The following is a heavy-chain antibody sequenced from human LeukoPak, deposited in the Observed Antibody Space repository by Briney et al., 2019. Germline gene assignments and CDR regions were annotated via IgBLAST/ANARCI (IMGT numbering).Heavy chain of an antibody. D-gene: IGHD3-22*01. J-gene: IGHJ4*02. CDR3: AKVHYSDTSSMGGFDH. V-gene: IGHV3-23*01. CDR1: GFTFSSYA. Sequence: GGSLRLSCAASGFTFSSYAMSWVRQAPGRGLEWVSSISGGDRSTHYADSVKGRFTISRDSSKNTLYLQTNSLRAEDTAVYYCAKVHYSDTSSMGGFDHWGQGTLVTVSS. CDR2: ISGGDRST.